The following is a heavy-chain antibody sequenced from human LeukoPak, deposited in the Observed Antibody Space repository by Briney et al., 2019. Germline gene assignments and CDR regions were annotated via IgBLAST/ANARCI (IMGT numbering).Heavy chain of an antibody. CDR3: ARPDYDFWSGSINYFDY. Sequence: GESLKISCKGSGYSFTSYWIGWVRQIPGKGLDWMGIIYPGDSDTRYSPSFQGQVTISADKSTSTAYLQWSSLKASDTAIYYCARPDYDFWSGSINYFDYWGQGTLVTVSS. CDR2: IYPGDSDT. D-gene: IGHD3-3*01. V-gene: IGHV5-51*01. J-gene: IGHJ4*02. CDR1: GYSFTSYW.